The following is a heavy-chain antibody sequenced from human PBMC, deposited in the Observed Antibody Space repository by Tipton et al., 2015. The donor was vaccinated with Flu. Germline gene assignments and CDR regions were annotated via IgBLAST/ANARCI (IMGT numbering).Heavy chain of an antibody. CDR3: ARRDYSNYVSEPKNWFDS. CDR1: GDSISSHY. Sequence: TLSLTCTVFGDSISSHYWSWIRQTPGQGLEWIAYIAYSGSSSYNPSLKSRVATSLDTSKNQFSLKLSSVTAAATAMYFCARRDYSNYVSEPKNWFDSWGQGTLVTVSS. V-gene: IGHV4-59*08. CDR2: IAYSGSS. J-gene: IGHJ5*01. D-gene: IGHD4-11*01.